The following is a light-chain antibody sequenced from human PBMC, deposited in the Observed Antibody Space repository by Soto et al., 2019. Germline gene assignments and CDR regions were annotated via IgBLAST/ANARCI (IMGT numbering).Light chain of an antibody. J-gene: IGKJ4*01. V-gene: IGKV3-15*01. CDR3: QQYDNWPPKT. CDR2: DAT. Sequence: EIVLTQSPATLSLSPGERATLSCRASQSVSTYLAWYQQKPGQAPRLLIYDATTRATGIPVRFSGSGSGTEFTLTISSLQSEDAGVYYCQQYDNWPPKTFGGGTKVDIK. CDR1: QSVSTY.